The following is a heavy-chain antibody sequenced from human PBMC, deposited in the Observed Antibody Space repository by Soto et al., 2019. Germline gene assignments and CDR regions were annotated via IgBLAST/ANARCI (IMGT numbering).Heavy chain of an antibody. V-gene: IGHV1-3*01. Sequence: ASVKVSCKASGYTFTSYAMHWVRQAPGQRLEWMGWINAGNGNTKYSQKFQGRVTITRDTSASTAYMELSSLKSDDTAVYYCARRGPDAYHYGMDVWGQGTTVTVSS. CDR3: ARRGPDAYHYGMDV. J-gene: IGHJ6*02. D-gene: IGHD2-2*01. CDR1: GYTFTSYA. CDR2: INAGNGNT.